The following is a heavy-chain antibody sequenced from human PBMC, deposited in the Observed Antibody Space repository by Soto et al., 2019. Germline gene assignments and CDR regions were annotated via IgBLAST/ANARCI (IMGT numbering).Heavy chain of an antibody. CDR1: GFTFSSYS. J-gene: IGHJ6*02. CDR3: AKDSSLVYLSRRLYYYYGMDV. V-gene: IGHV3-21*01. D-gene: IGHD2-2*01. Sequence: GSLRLSCAASGFTFSSYSMNWVRQAPGKGLEWVSSISSSSSYIYYADSVKGRFTISRDNAKNSLYLQMNSLRAEDTAVYYCAKDSSLVYLSRRLYYYYGMDVWGQGTTVTVSS. CDR2: ISSSSSYI.